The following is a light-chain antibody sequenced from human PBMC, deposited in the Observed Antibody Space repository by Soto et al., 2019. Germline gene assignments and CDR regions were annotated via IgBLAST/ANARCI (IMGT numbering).Light chain of an antibody. J-gene: IGLJ3*02. CDR3: QSYDSSLSV. Sequence: QSVLTQPPSVSGAPGQRVTISCAGSSSNIGAGSDVHWYQQLPGTAPKLLIYDNTNRPSGVPDRFSGSKSDTSASLAITGLQAEDEADYYCQSYDSSLSVFGGGTKVTVL. CDR1: SSNIGAGSD. CDR2: DNT. V-gene: IGLV1-40*01.